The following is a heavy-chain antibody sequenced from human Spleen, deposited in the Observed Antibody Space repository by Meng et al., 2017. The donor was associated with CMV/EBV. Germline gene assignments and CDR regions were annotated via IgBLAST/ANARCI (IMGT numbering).Heavy chain of an antibody. CDR3: ARLLRYCSSTSCPSPFDY. V-gene: IGHV4-34*01. Sequence: SFSGYYWSWVRQPPGKGLEWIGEINHSGSTNYNPSLKGRVTISVDTSKNQFSLKLSSVTAADTAVYYCARLLRYCSSTSCPSPFDYWGQGTLVTVSS. CDR1: SFSGYY. CDR2: INHSGST. J-gene: IGHJ4*02. D-gene: IGHD2-2*01.